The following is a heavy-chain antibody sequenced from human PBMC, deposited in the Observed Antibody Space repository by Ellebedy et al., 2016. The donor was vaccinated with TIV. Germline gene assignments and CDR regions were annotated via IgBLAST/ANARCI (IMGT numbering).Heavy chain of an antibody. V-gene: IGHV4-39*01. J-gene: IGHJ4*02. Sequence: SETLSLXXTVSGGSISSSSYYWGWIRQPPGKGLEWIGSIYYSGSTYYNPSLKSRVTISVDTSKNQFSLKLSSVTAADTAVYYCARQVAAGDPPFDYWGQGTLVTVSS. D-gene: IGHD6-13*01. CDR2: IYYSGST. CDR3: ARQVAAGDPPFDY. CDR1: GGSISSSSYY.